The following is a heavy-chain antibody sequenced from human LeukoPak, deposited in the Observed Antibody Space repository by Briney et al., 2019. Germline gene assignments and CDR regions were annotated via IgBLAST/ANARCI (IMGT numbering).Heavy chain of an antibody. CDR1: GGSISNYY. CDR3: ARDLIDIVVVPAARLPEYYYYYYGMDV. D-gene: IGHD2-2*01. J-gene: IGHJ6*02. CDR2: IYYTGTT. V-gene: IGHV4-59*12. Sequence: SETLSLTCTVSGGSISNYYCSWIRQPPGKGLEWIGYIYYTGTTYYNPSLKSRVTISVDTSKNQFSLRLSSVTAADMAVYYCARDLIDIVVVPAARLPEYYYYYYGMDVWGQGTTVTVSS.